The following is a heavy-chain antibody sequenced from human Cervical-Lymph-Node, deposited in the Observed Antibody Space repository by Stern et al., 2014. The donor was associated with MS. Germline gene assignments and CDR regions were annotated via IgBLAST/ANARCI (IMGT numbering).Heavy chain of an antibody. CDR2: ISWNSGNI. CDR1: GFTFDDYA. Sequence: EVQLEESGGGLVQPGRSLRLSCAASGFTFDDYAMHWVRQAPGKGLEWVSGISWNSGNIGYADSVKGRFTISRDNAKNSLYLQMNSLRAEDTALYYCAKDINLRGTYYFHYSGQGTLVTVSS. V-gene: IGHV3-9*01. D-gene: IGHD2-15*01. CDR3: AKDINLRGTYYFHY. J-gene: IGHJ4*02.